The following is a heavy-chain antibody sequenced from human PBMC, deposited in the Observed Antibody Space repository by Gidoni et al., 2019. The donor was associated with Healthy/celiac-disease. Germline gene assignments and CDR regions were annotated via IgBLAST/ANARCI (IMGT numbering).Heavy chain of an antibody. V-gene: IGHV4-39*01. CDR3: ARRGEGGAAPSATYDY. Sequence: QLQLQESGPGLVKPSETLSLTCTVSGGSISSSSYYWGWIRQPPGKGLEWIGSIYYSGSTYYNPSLKSRVTISVDTSKNQFSLKLSSVTAADTAVYYCARRGEGGAAPSATYDYWGQGTLVTVSS. CDR1: GGSISSSSYY. CDR2: IYYSGST. D-gene: IGHD1-26*01. J-gene: IGHJ4*02.